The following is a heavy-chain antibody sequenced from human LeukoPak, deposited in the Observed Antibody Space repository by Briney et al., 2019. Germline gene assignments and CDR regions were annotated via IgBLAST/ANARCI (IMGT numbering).Heavy chain of an antibody. Sequence: GASVTVSCKASGYIFSDYYMHWVRQAPGRGFEWMGFISRRSGGTKIAEKFQGRVTFTRNTSISTAYVELTNLASDDTAVYYCVSWTGGNSDVASFDYWGQGTLVIVSS. J-gene: IGHJ4*02. CDR1: GYIFSDYY. CDR3: VSWTGGNSDVASFDY. CDR2: ISRRSGGT. V-gene: IGHV1-2*02. D-gene: IGHD3/OR15-3a*01.